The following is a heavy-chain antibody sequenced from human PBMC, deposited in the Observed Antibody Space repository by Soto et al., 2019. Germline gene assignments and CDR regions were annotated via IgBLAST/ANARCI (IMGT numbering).Heavy chain of an antibody. V-gene: IGHV1-69*13. CDR2: IIPISGTT. D-gene: IGHD3-22*01. J-gene: IGHJ4*02. Sequence: SVKVSCKASGGTFSNHAISWVRQAPGQGPEWMGGIIPISGTTDYAQKFQGRVTITADESMTTAYMELSSLRYEDTAVYYCARGPDRSGFYLFDYWGQGTLVTVSS. CDR1: GGTFSNHA. CDR3: ARGPDRSGFYLFDY.